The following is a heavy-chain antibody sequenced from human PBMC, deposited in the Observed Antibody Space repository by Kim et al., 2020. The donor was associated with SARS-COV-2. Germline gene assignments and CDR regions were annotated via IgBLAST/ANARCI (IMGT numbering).Heavy chain of an antibody. D-gene: IGHD2-15*01. CDR3: ARVDCSGGSCYRAHFDY. Sequence: FQGRVTMTRDTSTSTVYMELRSLRSEDTAVYYCARVDCSGGSCYRAHFDYWGQGTLVTVSS. V-gene: IGHV1-46*01. J-gene: IGHJ4*02.